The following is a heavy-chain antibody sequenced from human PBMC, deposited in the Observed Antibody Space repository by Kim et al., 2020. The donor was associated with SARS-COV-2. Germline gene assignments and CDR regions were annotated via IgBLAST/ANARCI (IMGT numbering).Heavy chain of an antibody. CDR3: ASDTLTGYYSFDY. J-gene: IGHJ4*02. Sequence: ASVKVSCKASGYTFSTYAMNWVRQAPGQGLEWMGWINTNTGNPTYAQGFTGRFVFSLDTSVSTAYLEISNLKAEDTAMYYCASDTLTGYYSFDYWGQGTLVTVSS. CDR2: INTNTGNP. V-gene: IGHV7-4-1*02. D-gene: IGHD3-9*01. CDR1: GYTFSTYA.